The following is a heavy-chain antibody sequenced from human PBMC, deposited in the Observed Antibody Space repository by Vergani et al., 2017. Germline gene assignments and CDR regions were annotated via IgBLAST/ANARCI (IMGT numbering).Heavy chain of an antibody. V-gene: IGHV4-61*02. CDR2: IYTSGST. J-gene: IGHJ6*03. Sequence: QVQLQESGPGLVKPSQTLSLTCTVSGGSISSGSYYWSWIRQPAGKGLEWIGRIYTSGSTNYNPSLKSRVTISVYTSKNQFSLKLSSVTAADTAVYYCARGNSSSWYGYYYYYYYMDVWGKGTTVTVSS. CDR3: ARGNSSSWYGYYYYYYYMDV. CDR1: GGSISSGSYY. D-gene: IGHD6-13*01.